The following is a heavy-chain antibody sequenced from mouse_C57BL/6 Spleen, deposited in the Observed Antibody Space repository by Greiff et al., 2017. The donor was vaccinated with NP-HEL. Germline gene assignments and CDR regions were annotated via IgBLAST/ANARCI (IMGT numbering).Heavy chain of an antibody. J-gene: IGHJ2*01. CDR2: IDPSDSYT. D-gene: IGHD1-1*01. CDR3: ARRTTVVATDY. V-gene: IGHV1-59*01. CDR1: GYTFTSYW. Sequence: QVQLQQPGAELVRPGTSVKLSCKASGYTFTSYWMHWVKQRPGQGLEWIGVIDPSDSYTNYNQKFKGKATLTVDTSSSTAYRQLSSLTSEDSAVYYCARRTTVVATDYWGQGTTLTVSS.